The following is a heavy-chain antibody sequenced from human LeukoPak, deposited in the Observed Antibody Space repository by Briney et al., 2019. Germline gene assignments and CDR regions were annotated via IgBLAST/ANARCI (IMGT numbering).Heavy chain of an antibody. CDR1: GFTSRGSA. D-gene: IGHD1-26*01. V-gene: IGHV3-73*01. CDR3: TRDSGTYNWLDP. CDR2: IDKEKNSYAT. Sequence: PGGSLRLSCAASGFTSRGSAIHWVRQSFGKGLEWIGHIDKEKNSYATASAYAVSVEGRFTVSRDDSKNMAFLQMSGLKTEDTALYFCTRDSGTYNWLDPWGQGTLVTVSS. J-gene: IGHJ5*02.